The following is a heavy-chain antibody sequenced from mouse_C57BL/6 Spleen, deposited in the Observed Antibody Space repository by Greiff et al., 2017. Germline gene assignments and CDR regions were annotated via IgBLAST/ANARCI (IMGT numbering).Heavy chain of an antibody. CDR3: ARPPLYQSSLFAY. V-gene: IGHV1-22*01. D-gene: IGHD2-12*01. CDR2: INPNNGGT. J-gene: IGHJ3*01. Sequence: DVHLVESGPELVKPGASVKMSCKASGYTFTDYNMHWVKQSHGKSLEWIGYINPNNGGTSYNQKFKGKATLTVNKSSSTAYMELRSLTSEDSAVYYCARPPLYQSSLFAYWGQGTLVTVSA. CDR1: GYTFTDYN.